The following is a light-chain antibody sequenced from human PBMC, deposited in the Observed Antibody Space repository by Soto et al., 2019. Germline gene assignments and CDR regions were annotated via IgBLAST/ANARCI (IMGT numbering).Light chain of an antibody. CDR2: AAS. CDR1: QGISNS. Sequence: DIQMTQSPSSLSASVGDRVTITCRASQGISNSLAWYQQNAGKSPKLLIYAASNLQSGVPSRFSGSGYGTDCSLTISSLQPEDVSTYYCQTYNSARVTFGGGTKVEIK. V-gene: IGKV1-27*01. J-gene: IGKJ4*01. CDR3: QTYNSARVT.